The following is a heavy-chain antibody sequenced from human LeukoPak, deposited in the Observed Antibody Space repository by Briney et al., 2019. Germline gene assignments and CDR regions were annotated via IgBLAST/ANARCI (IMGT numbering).Heavy chain of an antibody. V-gene: IGHV4-30-4*01. Sequence: PSETLSLTCTVSGDSISSVNYYWSWIRQPPGKGLEWIGYISYSGTTYYNASLKSRLTISRDTSKNRFSLKLSSVTAADTAMYYCTRRMATTGRYYFDYWGQGTLVTVSS. CDR1: GDSISSVNYY. D-gene: IGHD1-1*01. CDR3: TRRMATTGRYYFDY. CDR2: ISYSGTT. J-gene: IGHJ4*02.